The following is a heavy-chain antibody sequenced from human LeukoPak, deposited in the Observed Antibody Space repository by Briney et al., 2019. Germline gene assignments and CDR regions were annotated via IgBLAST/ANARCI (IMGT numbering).Heavy chain of an antibody. CDR2: IRSSGSTI. Sequence: GGSLRLSCAASGFTFSSYEMNWVRQAPGKGLEWVSYIRSSGSTIYYADSVKGRFTISRDNAKNSLYLQMNSLRAEDTAVYYCARRTDDILTGYYEYYFDYWGQGTLVTVSS. D-gene: IGHD3-9*01. CDR1: GFTFSSYE. CDR3: ARRTDDILTGYYEYYFDY. V-gene: IGHV3-48*03. J-gene: IGHJ4*02.